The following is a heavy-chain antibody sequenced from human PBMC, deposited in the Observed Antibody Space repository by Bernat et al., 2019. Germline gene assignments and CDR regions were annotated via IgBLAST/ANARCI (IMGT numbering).Heavy chain of an antibody. V-gene: IGHV1-69*06. CDR1: GGTFSSYA. CDR3: ARGIDEARWGNFDY. CDR2: NIPIFGTA. D-gene: IGHD6-13*01. J-gene: IGHJ4*02. Sequence: QVQLVQSGAEVKKPGSSVKVSCKASGGTFSSYAISWVRQAPGQGLEWMGGNIPIFGTANYAQKFQRRVTITADKSSSTAYIELSSLRSEDTAVYYCARGIDEARWGNFDYWGQGTLVTVSS.